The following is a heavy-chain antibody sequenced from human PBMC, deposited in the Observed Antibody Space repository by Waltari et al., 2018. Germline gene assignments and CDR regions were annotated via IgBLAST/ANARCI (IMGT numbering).Heavy chain of an antibody. CDR1: GNTFTDYY. CDR3: ARDNWNYGNTFDF. Sequence: QVQLVQSGAEVKKPGASVKVSCKASGNTFTDYYIHWVRQAPGHGLEWMGWISPRSGGTKYAQKFQGRVTMTRDTSISTACMELTSLRSDDTAVYYCARDNWNYGNTFDFWGQGTLVTVSS. V-gene: IGHV1-2*02. CDR2: ISPRSGGT. D-gene: IGHD1-7*01. J-gene: IGHJ4*02.